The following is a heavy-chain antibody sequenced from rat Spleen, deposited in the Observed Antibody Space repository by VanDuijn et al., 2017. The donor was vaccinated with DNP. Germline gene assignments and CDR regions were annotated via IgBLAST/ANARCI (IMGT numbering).Heavy chain of an antibody. D-gene: IGHD1-3*01. J-gene: IGHJ4*01. CDR2: IIYDGSDT. CDR3: ARLAVASYAMDA. Sequence: EVHLVESGGGLVQPGRSLKLSCVASGFTFSDYYMAWVRQAPTKGLEWVATIIYDGSDTYYRASVKVRFTISRDDAKNTLYLQMNSLKSEDTATYYCARLAVASYAMDAWGQGTSVTVSS. CDR1: GFTFSDYY. V-gene: IGHV5-7*01.